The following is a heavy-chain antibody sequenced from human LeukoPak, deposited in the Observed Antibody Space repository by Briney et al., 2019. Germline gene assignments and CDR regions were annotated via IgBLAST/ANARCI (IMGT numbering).Heavy chain of an antibody. CDR1: GYTFTGYY. J-gene: IGHJ4*02. CDR3: ASSPLLGYCSGGSCLNLDY. Sequence: ASVKVSCKASGYTFTGYYMHWVRQAPGQGLEWMGWINPNSGGTNYAQKFQGRVAMTRDTSISTDYMELSRLRSDDTAVYYCASSPLLGYCSGGSCLNLDYWGQGTLVTVSS. CDR2: INPNSGGT. D-gene: IGHD2-15*01. V-gene: IGHV1-2*02.